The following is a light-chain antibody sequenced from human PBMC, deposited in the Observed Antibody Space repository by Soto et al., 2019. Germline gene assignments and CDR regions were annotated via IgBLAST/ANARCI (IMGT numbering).Light chain of an antibody. J-gene: IGKJ1*01. CDR3: QQTYSNPRT. Sequence: DSQMTQSPSSLSASVGDRVTITCRASQSIRTYLNWYQQKPGKAPKFLIYAASTLQSGVPSRFSGSGSGTDFTLTISSLQPEDFATYYCQQTYSNPRTFGQGTKVDIK. CDR1: QSIRTY. CDR2: AAS. V-gene: IGKV1-39*01.